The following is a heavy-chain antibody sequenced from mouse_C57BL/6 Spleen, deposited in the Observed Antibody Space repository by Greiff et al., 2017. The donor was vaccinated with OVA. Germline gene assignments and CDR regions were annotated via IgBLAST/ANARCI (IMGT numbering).Heavy chain of an antibody. CDR1: GFTFSDYY. D-gene: IGHD1-1*01. CDR3: ARNYYGSSYDAMDY. J-gene: IGHJ4*01. CDR2: ISNGGGST. Sequence: EVQLQESGGGLVQPGGSLKLSCAASGFTFSDYYMYWVRQTPEKRLEWVAYISNGGGSTYYPDTVKGRFTISRDNAKNTLYLQMSRLKSEDTAMYYCARNYYGSSYDAMDYWGQGTSVTVSS. V-gene: IGHV5-12*01.